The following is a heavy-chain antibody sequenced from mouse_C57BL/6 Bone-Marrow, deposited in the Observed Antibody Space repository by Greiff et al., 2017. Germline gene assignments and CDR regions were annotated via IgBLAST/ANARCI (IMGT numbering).Heavy chain of an antibody. CDR1: GFSLTSYG. CDR2: IWRGGST. CDR3: AKASFYYEYDGYAMDY. D-gene: IGHD2-4*01. V-gene: IGHV2-5*01. J-gene: IGHJ4*01. Sequence: QVQLQQSGPGLVQPSQSLSITCTVSGFSLTSYGVHWVRQSPGKGLEWLGVIWRGGSTDYNAAFMSRVSITKDNSKSQVFFKMNSLQADDTAIYYCAKASFYYEYDGYAMDYWGQGTSVTVSS.